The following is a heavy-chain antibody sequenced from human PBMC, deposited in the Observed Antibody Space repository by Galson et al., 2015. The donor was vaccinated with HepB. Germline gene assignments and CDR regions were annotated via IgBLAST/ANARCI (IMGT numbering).Heavy chain of an antibody. V-gene: IGHV3-21*01. J-gene: IGHJ5*02. CDR1: GFNFNNHL. D-gene: IGHD6-19*01. CDR2: ISTGGNYT. Sequence: SLRLSCATSGFNFNNHLMNWVRQAPGKGLEWVSSISTGGNYTHYADSMKGRFIISRDDAKNSLSLQMNSLRAGDTAVYYCARDSSDWHTFDLWGQGTLVTVSS. CDR3: ARDSSDWHTFDL.